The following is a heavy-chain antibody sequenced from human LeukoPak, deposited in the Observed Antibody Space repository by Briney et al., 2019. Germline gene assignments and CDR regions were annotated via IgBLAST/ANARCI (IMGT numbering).Heavy chain of an antibody. CDR2: MNPNSGNT. V-gene: IGHV1-8*01. Sequence: GASVKVSCKASGYTFTSYDINWVRQATGQGLEWMGWMNPNSGNTGYAQKFQGRVTMTRNTSISTAYMEMSSLRSEDTAVYYCARGRGSGRKENWFGPWGQGTLVTVSS. J-gene: IGHJ5*02. D-gene: IGHD3-10*01. CDR1: GYTFTSYD. CDR3: ARGRGSGRKENWFGP.